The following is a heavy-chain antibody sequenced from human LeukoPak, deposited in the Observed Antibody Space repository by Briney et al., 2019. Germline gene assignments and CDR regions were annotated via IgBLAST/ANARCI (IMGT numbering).Heavy chain of an antibody. J-gene: IGHJ4*02. Sequence: ASVKVSCKASGYMHWVRQAPGQGLEWMGIINPSGGSTSYAQKSQGRVTMTRDTSTSTVYMELSSLRSEDTAVYYCARDLTQYCSSTSCYFDYWGQGTLVTVSS. CDR3: ARDLTQYCSSTSCYFDY. V-gene: IGHV1-46*01. CDR1: GY. CDR2: INPSGGST. D-gene: IGHD2-2*01.